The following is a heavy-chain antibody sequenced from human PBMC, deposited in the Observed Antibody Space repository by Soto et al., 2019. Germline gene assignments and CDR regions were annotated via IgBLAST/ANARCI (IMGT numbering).Heavy chain of an antibody. CDR2: IYYSGST. V-gene: IGHV4-30-4*01. CDR3: ARDRRRGSYIRAFDI. CDR1: GGSISSGDYY. Sequence: SETLSLTCTVSGGSISSGDYYWSWIRQPPGKGLEWIGYIYYSGSTYYNPSLKSRVTISVDTSKNQFSLKLSSVTAADTAVYYCARDRRRGSYIRAFDIWGQGTMVTVSS. J-gene: IGHJ3*02. D-gene: IGHD1-26*01.